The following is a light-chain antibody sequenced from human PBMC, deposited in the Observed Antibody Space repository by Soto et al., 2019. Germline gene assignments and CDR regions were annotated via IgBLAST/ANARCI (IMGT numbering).Light chain of an antibody. J-gene: IGLJ2*01. CDR2: EGS. Sequence: QSVLTQPASVSGSPGQSITIFCTGTSSDVGGYNLVSWYRQHPGKAPKLMIYEGSKRPSWVSNRFSGSKSGNTASLTISGLQAEDQADYYCCSYAGSTSVVVFGGGTKLTVL. V-gene: IGLV2-23*01. CDR3: CSYAGSTSVVV. CDR1: SSDVGGYNL.